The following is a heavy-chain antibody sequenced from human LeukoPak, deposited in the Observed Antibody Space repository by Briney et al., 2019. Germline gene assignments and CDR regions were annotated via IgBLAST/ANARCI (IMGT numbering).Heavy chain of an antibody. V-gene: IGHV3-74*01. Sequence: PGGSLRLSCVASGFSFSSYWMHWVRQVPGKGLVWVARIVGDGTSATYADSVKGRFTISRDNGNDTLYLQMNGLRVDDTAVYYCARDHGAAADYWGQGTLVTVSS. CDR3: ARDHGAAADY. J-gene: IGHJ4*02. CDR1: GFSFSSYW. D-gene: IGHD6-13*01. CDR2: IVGDGTSA.